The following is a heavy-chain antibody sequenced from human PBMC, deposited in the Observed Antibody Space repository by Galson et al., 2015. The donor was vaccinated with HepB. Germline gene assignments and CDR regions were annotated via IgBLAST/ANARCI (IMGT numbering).Heavy chain of an antibody. J-gene: IGHJ4*02. CDR3: ASGVGYCGGDCYSDFDY. CDR2: INAGNGNT. D-gene: IGHD2-21*02. CDR1: GYTFTSYA. V-gene: IGHV1-3*01. Sequence: SCKASGYTFTSYAMHWVRQAPGQRLEWMGWINAGNGNTKYSQKFQGRVTITRDTSASTAYMELSSLRSEDTAVYYCASGVGYCGGDCYSDFDYWGQGTLVTVSS.